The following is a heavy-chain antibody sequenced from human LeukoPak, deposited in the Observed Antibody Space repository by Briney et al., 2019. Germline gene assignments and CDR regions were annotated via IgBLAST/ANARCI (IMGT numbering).Heavy chain of an antibody. Sequence: QPGGSLRLSCSTSGFPVSRNHMNRVRQAPGKGLEWVPIIDYGGNTLYADSVKGRFAISRDNSKNTLYLQNNSLRAEDTAVYYCAALSGVGIKIWFDHWGQGALVVVSS. CDR2: IDYGGNT. CDR1: GFPVSRNH. CDR3: AALSGVGIKIWFDH. V-gene: IGHV3-66*01. J-gene: IGHJ5*02. D-gene: IGHD3-3*01.